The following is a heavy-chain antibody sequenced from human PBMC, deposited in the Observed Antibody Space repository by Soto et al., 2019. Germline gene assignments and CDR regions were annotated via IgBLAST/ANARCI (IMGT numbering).Heavy chain of an antibody. J-gene: IGHJ4*02. CDR3: ARVGAYYGSGSHSDY. CDR2: ISSRSSYI. V-gene: IGHV3-21*01. CDR1: GFTFSDYS. Sequence: EVQLVESGGGLVKPGGSLRLSCAASGFTFSDYSMNWVRQAPGKGLEWVSSISSRSSYIYTADSVKGRFTISRDNAKNSLYLQMKSLRAEDTAVYYCARVGAYYGSGSHSDYWGQGTLVTVSS. D-gene: IGHD3-10*01.